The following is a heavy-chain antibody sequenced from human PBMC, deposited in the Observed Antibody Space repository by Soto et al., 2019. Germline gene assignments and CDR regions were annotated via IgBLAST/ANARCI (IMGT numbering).Heavy chain of an antibody. V-gene: IGHV1-69*01. D-gene: IGHD6-13*01. CDR3: ATMAGDSSAPFVVDA. CDR1: GDSLKTYT. Sequence: QVQLVQSGAEVKRPGSSVTVSCTTSGDSLKTYTISWVRQAPGQGLEWMGGVIPPFAAANYAQKLHARVTTSADAATNTACMEMSSLRSADTAGYYCATMAGDSSAPFVVDAWGQGSLVIVS. J-gene: IGHJ4*02. CDR2: VIPPFAAA.